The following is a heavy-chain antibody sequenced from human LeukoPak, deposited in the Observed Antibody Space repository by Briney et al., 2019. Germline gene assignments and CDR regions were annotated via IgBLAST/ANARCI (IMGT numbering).Heavy chain of an antibody. CDR3: AKDGWQDIVVVVADTTGLYFDY. Sequence: GGSLRLSCAASGFTFSSYAMSWVRQAPGKGLEWVSAISGSGGSTYYADSVKGRSTISRDNSKNTLYLQMTSMRADDTSVYYCAKDGWQDIVVVVADTTGLYFDYWGQGTLVTVSS. J-gene: IGHJ4*02. CDR2: ISGSGGST. D-gene: IGHD2-15*01. CDR1: GFTFSSYA. V-gene: IGHV3-23*01.